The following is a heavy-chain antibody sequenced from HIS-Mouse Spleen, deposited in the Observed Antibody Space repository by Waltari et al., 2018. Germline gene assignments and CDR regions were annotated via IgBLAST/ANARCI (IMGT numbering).Heavy chain of an antibody. Sequence: EVQLVESGGGLVQPGRSLRLSCAASGFTFDAYAIPWVRQAPGKGLEWVSGISWNSGSIGYADSVKGRFTISRDNAKNSLYLQMNSLRAEDTALYYCVKDMRYSSSYFDYWGQGTLVTVSS. CDR2: ISWNSGSI. J-gene: IGHJ4*02. CDR3: VKDMRYSSSYFDY. D-gene: IGHD6-6*01. V-gene: IGHV3-9*01. CDR1: GFTFDAYA.